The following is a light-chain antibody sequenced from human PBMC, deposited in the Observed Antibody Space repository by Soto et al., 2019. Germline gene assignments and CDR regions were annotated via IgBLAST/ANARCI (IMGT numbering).Light chain of an antibody. J-gene: IGLJ3*02. CDR3: QSYDSSLSRRWV. V-gene: IGLV1-40*01. CDR1: SSNIGAGYP. CDR2: G. Sequence: QSVLTQPPSVSGAPGQRVTISCTGSSSNIGAGYPVHWYQQLPGTAPKLLVAGNRPSGVPDRFSVSKSGASASLAITGLQAEDDADYYCQSYDSSLSRRWVFGGGTKLTVL.